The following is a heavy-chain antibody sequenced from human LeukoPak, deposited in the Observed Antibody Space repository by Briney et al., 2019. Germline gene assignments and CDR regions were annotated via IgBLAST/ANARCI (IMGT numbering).Heavy chain of an antibody. CDR1: GCTFTSYG. J-gene: IGHJ4*02. Sequence: GASVKVSCKASGCTFTSYGISWVRQAPGQGLEWMGWISAYNGNTNYAQKLQGRVTMTTDTSTSTAYMELRSLRSDDTAVYYCARDKARRYYYDSSGSDYWGQGTLVTVSS. CDR3: ARDKARRYYYDSSGSDY. V-gene: IGHV1-18*01. CDR2: ISAYNGNT. D-gene: IGHD3-22*01.